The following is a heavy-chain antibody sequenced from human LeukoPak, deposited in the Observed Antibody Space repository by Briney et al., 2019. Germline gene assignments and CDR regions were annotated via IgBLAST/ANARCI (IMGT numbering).Heavy chain of an antibody. J-gene: IGHJ3*02. V-gene: IGHV4-34*01. CDR1: GESVSSYY. CDR3: ARRDPLHNFDWLTDGAFDI. D-gene: IGHD3-9*01. CDR2: IKHIGST. Sequence: PSETLSLTCAVYGESVSSYYWSWIRQPPGKGLEWIGEIKHIGSTYYNPSLKSRVTISVDASKTHSSVKLSSVPDADTAVYCCARRDPLHNFDWLTDGAFDIWGQGTMVTVSS.